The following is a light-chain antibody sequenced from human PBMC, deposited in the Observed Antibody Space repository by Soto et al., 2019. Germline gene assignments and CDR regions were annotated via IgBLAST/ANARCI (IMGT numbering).Light chain of an antibody. J-gene: IGLJ1*01. CDR3: MIWHNSAYV. CDR2: DKSDSDK. Sequence: TQPSSLFACPGASDLRTSTLRIRINLHTPRIYWYQQKPGSPPQYLLNDKSDSDKQRGSGVPSRFSGSKDASANAGILLISGLQSEDEADYYCMIWHNSAYVFGAGTKVTVL. CDR1: IRINLHTPR. V-gene: IGLV5-45*03.